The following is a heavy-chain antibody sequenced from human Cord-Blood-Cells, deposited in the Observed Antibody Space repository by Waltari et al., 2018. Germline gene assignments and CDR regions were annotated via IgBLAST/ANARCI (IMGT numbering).Heavy chain of an antibody. J-gene: IGHJ2*01. V-gene: IGHV4-34*01. CDR1: GGSFCGYP. CDR3: ARGGVTAMAYYWYFDL. Sequence: QVQLQPWGAGLLKPSETLSLTCAVYGGSFCGYPWSWVRQPPGKGLEWIGEINHSGSTNYNPSLKSRVTISVDTSKNQFSLKLSSVTAADTAVYYCARGGVTAMAYYWYFDLWGRGTLVTVSS. D-gene: IGHD5-18*01. CDR2: INHSGST.